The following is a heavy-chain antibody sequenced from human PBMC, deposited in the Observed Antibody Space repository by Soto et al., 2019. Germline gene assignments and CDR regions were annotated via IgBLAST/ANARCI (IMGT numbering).Heavy chain of an antibody. CDR1: GYTFTSYY. V-gene: IGHV1-46*01. J-gene: IGHJ6*02. CDR3: ARDTVVVVPAAQHELNYYYYYGMDV. Sequence: GASVKVSCKASGYTFTSYYMHWVRQAPGQGLEWMGIINPSGGSTSYAQKFQGRVTMTRDTSTSTVYMELSSLRSEDTAVYYCARDTVVVVPAAQHELNYYYYYGMDVWGQGTTVTVSS. D-gene: IGHD2-2*01. CDR2: INPSGGST.